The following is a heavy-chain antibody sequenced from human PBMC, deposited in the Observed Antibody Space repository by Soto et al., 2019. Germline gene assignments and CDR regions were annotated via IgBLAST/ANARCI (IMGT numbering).Heavy chain of an antibody. CDR1: GGSVTAYT. D-gene: IGHD6-19*01. Sequence: QVQLVQSGAELKKPGSSVKVSCKASGGSVTAYTINWVRQAPGQGLEWIGAFIPIFPTPTYAQKFQARVALAGDGPTTTASMELTRPTSDDAAVYYSGTGAVAPAYPNGVDTWGQATLVTGSS. CDR2: FIPIFPTP. CDR3: GTGAVAPAYPNGVDT. J-gene: IGHJ5*02. V-gene: IGHV1-69*12.